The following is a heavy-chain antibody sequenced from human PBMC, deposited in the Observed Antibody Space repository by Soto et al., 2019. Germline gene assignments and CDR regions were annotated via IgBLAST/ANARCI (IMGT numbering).Heavy chain of an antibody. CDR3: ASIVSSAHGEFSD. CDR1: GGSISSGGYY. CDR2: IYYSGST. J-gene: IGHJ4*02. V-gene: IGHV4-31*03. Sequence: QVQLQESGPGLVKPSQTLSLTCTVSGGSISSGGYYWSWIRQHPGKGLEWIGYIYYSGSTYYNPSIRSRVTIAVDPSKNQFSLKLSSVTAADTAVYYCASIVSSAHGEFSDWGQGTLVTVSS. D-gene: IGHD3-10*01.